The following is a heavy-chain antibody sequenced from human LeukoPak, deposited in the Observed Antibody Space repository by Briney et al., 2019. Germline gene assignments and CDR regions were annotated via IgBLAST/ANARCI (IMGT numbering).Heavy chain of an antibody. V-gene: IGHV3-66*01. Sequence: PGGSLRLSCAASGFTVSINYMSWVRQAPGKGPEWVSVIYSGGSTYYADSVKGRFTISRDNSKNTLYLQMNSLRAEDTAVYYCARVSPIYGMDVWGQGTTVTVSS. CDR1: GFTVSINY. J-gene: IGHJ6*02. CDR2: IYSGGST. D-gene: IGHD2-21*01. CDR3: ARVSPIYGMDV.